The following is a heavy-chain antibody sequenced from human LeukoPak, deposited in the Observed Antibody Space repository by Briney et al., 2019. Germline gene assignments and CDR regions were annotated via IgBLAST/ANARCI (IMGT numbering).Heavy chain of an antibody. J-gene: IGHJ4*02. CDR3: ARGLGPHGSRDY. CDR1: GFTFSSYS. V-gene: IGHV3-21*01. Sequence: GGSLRLSCAASGFTFSSYSMNWVRQAPGKGLEWVSSISSSSSYLYYADSVKGRFTISRDNAKNSLYLQMNSLRAEDTAVYYCARGLGPHGSRDYWGQGTLVTVSS. CDR2: ISSSSSYL. D-gene: IGHD2-15*01.